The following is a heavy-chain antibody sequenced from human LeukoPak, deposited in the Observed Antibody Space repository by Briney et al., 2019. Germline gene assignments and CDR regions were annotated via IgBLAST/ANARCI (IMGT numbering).Heavy chain of an antibody. CDR2: IYYSGST. Sequence: KPSETLSLTCTVSGGSISSGDYYWSWIRQPPGKGLEWIGYIYYSGSTYYDPSLKSRVTISVDTSKNQFSLKLSSVTAADTAVYYCARGPAATPCDAFDIWGQGTMVTVSS. CDR1: GGSISSGDYY. V-gene: IGHV4-30-4*01. D-gene: IGHD2-15*01. J-gene: IGHJ3*02. CDR3: ARGPAATPCDAFDI.